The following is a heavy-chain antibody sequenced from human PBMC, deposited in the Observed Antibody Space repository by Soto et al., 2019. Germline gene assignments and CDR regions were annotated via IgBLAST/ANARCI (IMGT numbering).Heavy chain of an antibody. D-gene: IGHD6-13*01. Sequence: SETLSLTCAVYGGSFSGYYWSWIRQPPGKGLEWIGEINHSGSTNYNPSIKSRVTISVDTSKNQFSLKLSSVTAADTAVYYCSRGGSSSWYLRSNYYYGMDVWGQGTTVTVSS. CDR3: SRGGSSSWYLRSNYYYGMDV. CDR2: INHSGST. J-gene: IGHJ6*02. V-gene: IGHV4-34*01. CDR1: GGSFSGYY.